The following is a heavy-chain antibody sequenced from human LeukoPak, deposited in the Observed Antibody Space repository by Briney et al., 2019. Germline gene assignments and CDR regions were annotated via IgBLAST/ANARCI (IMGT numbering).Heavy chain of an antibody. Sequence: PGRSLRLSCAASGFTFSSYAMHWVRQAPGKGLEWVAVISYDGSNKYYADSVKGRFTISRDNSKNTLYLQMNSLRAGDTAVYYCARDHYDFWSGYWGLADYWGQGTLVTVSS. J-gene: IGHJ4*02. CDR3: ARDHYDFWSGYWGLADY. CDR1: GFTFSSYA. D-gene: IGHD3-3*01. CDR2: ISYDGSNK. V-gene: IGHV3-30*01.